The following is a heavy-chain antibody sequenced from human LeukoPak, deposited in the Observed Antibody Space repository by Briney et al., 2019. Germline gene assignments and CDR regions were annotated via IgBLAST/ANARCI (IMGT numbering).Heavy chain of an antibody. J-gene: IGHJ4*02. CDR1: GGSISSYY. CDR2: IYYSGST. D-gene: IGHD1-26*01. Sequence: SETLSLTCTVSGGSISSYYWSWIRQPPGKGLEWIGYIYYSGSTNYNPSLKSRVTILVDTSKNQFSLKLSSVTAADTAVYYCARHVSGSYYFDYWGQGTLVTVSS. CDR3: ARHVSGSYYFDY. V-gene: IGHV4-59*08.